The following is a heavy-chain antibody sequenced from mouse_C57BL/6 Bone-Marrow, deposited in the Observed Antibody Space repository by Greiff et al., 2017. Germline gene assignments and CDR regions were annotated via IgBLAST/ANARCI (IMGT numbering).Heavy chain of an antibody. D-gene: IGHD6-5*01. CDR3: ATYQREDYFDY. V-gene: IGHV1-26*01. CDR2: INPNNGGT. Sequence: EVQLQQSGPELVKPGASVKISCKASGYTFTDYYMNWVKQSHGKGLEWIGDINPNNGGTSYNQKFKGKATLTVDKSSSTAYMELRSLTSEDSAVYYCATYQREDYFDYWGQGTTLTVSS. CDR1: GYTFTDYY. J-gene: IGHJ2*01.